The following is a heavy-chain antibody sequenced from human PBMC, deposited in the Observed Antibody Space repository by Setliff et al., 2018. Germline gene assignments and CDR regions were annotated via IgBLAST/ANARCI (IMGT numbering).Heavy chain of an antibody. J-gene: IGHJ3*01. V-gene: IGHV3-73*01. CDR3: VRHMTYYDFWRGYYSTPDAFHV. D-gene: IGHD3-3*01. CDR2: IRTKANSYAT. Sequence: GESLKISCAASGFTFSDSTMHWVRQASGRGLEWVGRIRTKANSYATAYATSVQDRFTISRHDSESTTYLQMNGLKTEDTAVYYCVRHMTYYDFWRGYYSTPDAFHVWGQGTMVTVSS. CDR1: GFTFSDST.